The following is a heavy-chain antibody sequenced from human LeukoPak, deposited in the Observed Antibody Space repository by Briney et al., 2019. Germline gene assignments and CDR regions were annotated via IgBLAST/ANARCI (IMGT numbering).Heavy chain of an antibody. D-gene: IGHD3-3*01. V-gene: IGHV4-38-2*02. J-gene: IGHJ4*02. Sequence: PSETLSLTCTVSGYSISSGYYWGWIRQPPGKGLEWIGSIYHSGCTYYNPSLKSRVTISVDTSKNQFSLKLSSVTAADTAVYYCARARIFGVTHWGQGTLVTVSS. CDR2: IYHSGCT. CDR1: GYSISSGYY. CDR3: ARARIFGVTH.